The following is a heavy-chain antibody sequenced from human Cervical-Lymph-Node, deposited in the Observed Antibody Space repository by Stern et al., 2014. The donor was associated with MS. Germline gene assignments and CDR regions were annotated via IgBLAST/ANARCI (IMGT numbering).Heavy chain of an antibody. CDR2: ISADSGTT. D-gene: IGHD2-8*01. CDR1: GYTFTSYG. V-gene: IGHV1-18*01. J-gene: IGHJ4*02. Sequence: VQLVQSGTEVKKPGASLIVSCKGSGYTFTSYGIRWVRQAPGQGLEWVGWISADSGTTKYAQNLRDRITLTRDTSTGTAYMELRTLRSEDTAVYYCARDKMHAFDYWGQGTLVSVSS. CDR3: ARDKMHAFDY.